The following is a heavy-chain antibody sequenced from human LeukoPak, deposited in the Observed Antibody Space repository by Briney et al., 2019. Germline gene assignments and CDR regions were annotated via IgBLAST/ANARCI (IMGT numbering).Heavy chain of an antibody. V-gene: IGHV3-23*01. CDR3: AKGPIDGYFDY. CDR2: ISGSGGST. CDR1: GFTFSSYA. D-gene: IGHD5-24*01. Sequence: GGSLRLSCAASGFTFSSYAMSWVGQPPGKGREWVSAISGSGGSTYYADSVKGRFTISRDNSKNTLYLQMNSLRAEDTAVYYCAKGPIDGYFDYWGQGTLVTVSS. J-gene: IGHJ4*02.